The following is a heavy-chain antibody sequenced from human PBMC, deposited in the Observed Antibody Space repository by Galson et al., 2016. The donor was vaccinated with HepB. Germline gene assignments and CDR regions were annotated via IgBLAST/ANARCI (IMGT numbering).Heavy chain of an antibody. CDR3: ATYFFDSSGYYDY. J-gene: IGHJ4*02. Sequence: SLRLSCAVSRFTFSSYAAHWVRQAPGKGLEWVAVVSFDGSDKYYADSVKGRFTISRDNSKNTLYLQMNSLRAEDTAVYYCATYFFDSSGYYDYWGQGTLVTVSS. CDR1: RFTFSSYA. CDR2: VSFDGSDK. V-gene: IGHV3-30*04. D-gene: IGHD3-22*01.